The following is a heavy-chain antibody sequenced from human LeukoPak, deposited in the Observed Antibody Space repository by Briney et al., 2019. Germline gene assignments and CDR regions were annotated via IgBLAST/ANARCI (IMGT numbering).Heavy chain of an antibody. J-gene: IGHJ4*02. CDR3: TRESGAFSPFGF. CDR2: VHLSGAT. D-gene: IGHD1-26*01. CDR1: GGSITTTNW. V-gene: IGHV4-4*02. Sequence: SETLSLTCAVSGGSITTTNWWRWVRQPPGKGLEWIGEVHLSGATNYNPSLESRVSMSIDKSKNHLSLEVTSVTAADTAIYYCTRESGAFSPFGFWGQGTLLTVSS.